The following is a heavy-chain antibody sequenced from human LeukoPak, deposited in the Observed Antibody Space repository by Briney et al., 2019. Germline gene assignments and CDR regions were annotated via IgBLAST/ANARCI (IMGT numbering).Heavy chain of an antibody. CDR1: GFTFSIYA. Sequence: GRSLRLSCAASGFTFSIYAMSWVRQAPGKGLEWVSAITGSGGSTYYPDSVNGLFTISRANSKNTLYLQMNSLRAEDTAVYYCAKDGFYSSGWYDAFDIWGQGTMVTVSS. J-gene: IGHJ3*02. V-gene: IGHV3-23*01. CDR3: AKDGFYSSGWYDAFDI. D-gene: IGHD6-19*01. CDR2: ITGSGGST.